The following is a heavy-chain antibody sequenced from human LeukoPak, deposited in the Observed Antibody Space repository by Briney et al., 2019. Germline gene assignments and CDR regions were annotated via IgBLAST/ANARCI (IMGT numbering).Heavy chain of an antibody. CDR1: GVSISSHY. V-gene: IGHV4-4*07. J-gene: IGHJ4*02. CDR3: ARTGGYDYHIDH. Sequence: SETLSLTCSVSGVSISSHYRSWVRQTAGKGLEWIGRIYISGTTNYNPSLNSRVTMSIDTSKNQFSLKLTSVTAADTGVYYCARTGGYDYHIDHWGQGTQVTVSS. D-gene: IGHD5-12*01. CDR2: IYISGTT.